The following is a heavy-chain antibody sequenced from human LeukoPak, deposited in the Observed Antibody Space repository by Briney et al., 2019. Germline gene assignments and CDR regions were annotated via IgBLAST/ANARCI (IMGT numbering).Heavy chain of an antibody. CDR2: ISGSAGRT. CDR1: GFTFSSYA. V-gene: IGHV3-23*01. D-gene: IGHD3-10*01. CDR3: ARDSGRFDVFDI. Sequence: GGSLRLSCAASGFTFSSYAMSWVRQAPGKELEWVSGISGSAGRTYYADSVKGRFTISRDNSKNTVFLQMNSLRAEDTAVYYCARDSGRFDVFDIWGQGTMVTVSS. J-gene: IGHJ3*02.